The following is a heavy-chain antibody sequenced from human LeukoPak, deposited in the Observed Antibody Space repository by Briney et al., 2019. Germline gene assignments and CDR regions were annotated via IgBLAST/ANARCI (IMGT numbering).Heavy chain of an antibody. D-gene: IGHD6-6*01. J-gene: IGHJ5*02. CDR3: ARGKQLAAKAKTYNWFDP. CDR1: GYPFTSYG. Sequence: ASVKVSCKASGYPFTSYGITLVRQAPGQGLEWMGWMNPNSGNTGYAQKFQGRVTITRNTSISTAYMELSSLRSEDTAVYYCARGKQLAAKAKTYNWFDPWGQGTLVTVSS. V-gene: IGHV1-8*03. CDR2: MNPNSGNT.